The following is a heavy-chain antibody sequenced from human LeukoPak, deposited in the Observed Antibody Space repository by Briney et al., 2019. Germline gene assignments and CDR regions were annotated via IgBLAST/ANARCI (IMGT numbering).Heavy chain of an antibody. J-gene: IGHJ5*02. D-gene: IGHD3-22*01. Sequence: SETLSLTCNVFGGSIRSSNYYWGWIRQPPGKGLEWIGSIYYGGSTYYNPSLKSRVTISVDTSNNQFSLKVRSATATDTAVYYCARLFYYDSSGPPSWGQGTLVTVSS. CDR3: ARLFYYDSSGPPS. CDR2: IYYGGST. V-gene: IGHV4-39*01. CDR1: GGSIRSSNYY.